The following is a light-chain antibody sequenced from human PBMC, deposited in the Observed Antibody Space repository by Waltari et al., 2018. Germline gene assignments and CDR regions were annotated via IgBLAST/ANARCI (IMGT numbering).Light chain of an antibody. CDR2: RAS. J-gene: IGKJ4*01. CDR1: QGIGTS. V-gene: IGKV1D-16*01. CDR3: QQYNSYPPT. Sequence: DIQMTQSPSSLSASVGDRVTTTCRASQGIGTSLAWYQQKPEKPPESLIYRASSLQSWVPSRFSGSGSGTDFTLTISSLQPEDFATYYCQQYNSYPPTFGGGTKVEIK.